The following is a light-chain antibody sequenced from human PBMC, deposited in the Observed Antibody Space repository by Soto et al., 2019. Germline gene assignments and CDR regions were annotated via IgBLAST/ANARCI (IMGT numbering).Light chain of an antibody. J-gene: IGKJ1*01. CDR1: HVVSTW. CDR3: QQANAFPVT. Sequence: DIQMTQSPSSVSAFVGDKVTITCRASHVVSTWLAWYQQKPGEAPKLLIYSASILQSGVPSRFSGSGSGPDFTLTITSLQPDDFATYYCQQANAFPVTFGQGTKVEI. V-gene: IGKV1-12*01. CDR2: SAS.